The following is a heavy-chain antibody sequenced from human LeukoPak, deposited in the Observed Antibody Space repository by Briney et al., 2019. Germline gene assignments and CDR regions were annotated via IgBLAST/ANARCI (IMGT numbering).Heavy chain of an antibody. J-gene: IGHJ4*02. CDR1: GGSISSYY. CDR3: ARHSSRSHPNFDY. Sequence: SETLSLTCTVSGGSISSYYWSWIRQPPGKGLEWIGYIYYSGTTYYNPSLESRVTVSVDTSKNQFSLKLSSVTAADTAVYYCARHSSRSHPNFDYWGQGTLVTVSS. V-gene: IGHV4-59*04. CDR2: IYYSGTT. D-gene: IGHD2/OR15-2a*01.